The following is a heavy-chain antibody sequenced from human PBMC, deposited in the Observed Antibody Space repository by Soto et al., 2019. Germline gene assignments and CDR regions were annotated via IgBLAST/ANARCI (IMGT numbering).Heavy chain of an antibody. CDR3: RVAATPLEWDIFDY. J-gene: IGHJ4*02. V-gene: IGHV4-39*01. D-gene: IGHD2-15*01. Sequence: SETLSLTCTVSGGSISSSSYYWGWIRQPPGKRQKWIGSIYYSGSTYYNQSLKSRVTISVDTSKNQFSLKLSSVTAANTAVYYCRVAATPLEWDIFDYWGQGTLVTVSS. CDR1: GGSISSSSYY. CDR2: IYYSGST.